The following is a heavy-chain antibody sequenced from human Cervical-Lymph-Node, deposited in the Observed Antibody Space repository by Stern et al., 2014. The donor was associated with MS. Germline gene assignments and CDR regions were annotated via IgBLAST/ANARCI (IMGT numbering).Heavy chain of an antibody. Sequence: ESGPALVKSTQTLTLTCTFSGFALSTSGMCVSWIRQPPGKALEWLARIDWDDDRYYSPSLKTRLTISKDTSKNQVVLTMTDMDPVDTATYYCARIKFGDYDYGMDVWGQGTTVTVSS. CDR1: GFALSTSGMC. CDR3: ARIKFGDYDYGMDV. J-gene: IGHJ6*02. D-gene: IGHD3-16*01. V-gene: IGHV2-70*11. CDR2: IDWDDDR.